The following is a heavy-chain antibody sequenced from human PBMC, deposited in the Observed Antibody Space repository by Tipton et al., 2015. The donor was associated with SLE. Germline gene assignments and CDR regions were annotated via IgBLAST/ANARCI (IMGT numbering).Heavy chain of an antibody. V-gene: IGHV4-31*03. Sequence: LRLSCTVSGGSISSGGYYWSWIRQHPGKGLEWIGYIYYSGSTYYNPSLKSRVTISVDTSKNQFSLKLSSVTAADTAVYYCARDPYCGGDCYDAFDIWGQGTMVTVSS. CDR1: GGSISSGGYY. J-gene: IGHJ3*02. D-gene: IGHD2-21*02. CDR2: IYYSGST. CDR3: ARDPYCGGDCYDAFDI.